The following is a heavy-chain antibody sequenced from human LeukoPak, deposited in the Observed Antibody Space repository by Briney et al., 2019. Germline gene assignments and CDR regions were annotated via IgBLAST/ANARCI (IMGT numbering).Heavy chain of an antibody. CDR3: ARGTVYYDFWSGYYNGMDV. J-gene: IGHJ6*02. CDR2: MKPNSGNT. D-gene: IGHD3-3*01. Sequence: GASVKVSCKASGYTFTSYDINWVRQATGQGLEWMGWMKPNSGNTGYAQKFQGRVTMTRNTSISTAYMELSSLRSEDTAVYYCARGTVYYDFWSGYYNGMDVWGQGTTVTVSS. CDR1: GYTFTSYD. V-gene: IGHV1-8*01.